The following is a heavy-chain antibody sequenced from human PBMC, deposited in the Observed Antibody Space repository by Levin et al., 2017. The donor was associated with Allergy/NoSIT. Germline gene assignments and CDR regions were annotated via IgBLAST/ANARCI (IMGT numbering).Heavy chain of an antibody. V-gene: IGHV3-30-3*01. Sequence: PGGSLRLSCAASEFTFSHYAMHWVRQAPGKGLEWVAIISSDGGNKYYADSVRGRFTISRDNSKNTLYLQMNSLRLEDTALYYCARDLYAPYIYGMDVWGQGTTVTVSS. CDR3: ARDLYAPYIYGMDV. CDR1: EFTFSHYA. CDR2: ISSDGGNK. D-gene: IGHD3-9*01. J-gene: IGHJ6*02.